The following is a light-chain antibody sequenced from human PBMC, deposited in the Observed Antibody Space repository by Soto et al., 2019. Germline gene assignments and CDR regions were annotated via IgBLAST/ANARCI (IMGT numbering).Light chain of an antibody. Sequence: EIVMTQSPATLSVSPGERATLSCRASQSVSSNLAWFQQRPGQAPRLLISGASSRATGIPARFSGSGSGTEFTLTISSLQSEDFAVYYCQQYTNWPYTFGQGTKLEIK. J-gene: IGKJ2*01. CDR3: QQYTNWPYT. CDR2: GAS. CDR1: QSVSSN. V-gene: IGKV3-15*01.